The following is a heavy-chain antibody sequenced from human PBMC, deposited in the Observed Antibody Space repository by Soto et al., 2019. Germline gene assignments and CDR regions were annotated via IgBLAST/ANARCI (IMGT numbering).Heavy chain of an antibody. CDR2: INRSGST. D-gene: IGHD3-22*01. CDR1: GGSFSGYY. J-gene: IGHJ6*02. V-gene: IGHV4-34*01. Sequence: QVQLQQWGAGLLKPSETLSLTCAVYGGSFSGYYWSWIRQPPGKGLEWIGEINRSGSTNYNPSLKSRVTISVDTSKNQFSLKLSSVTAADTAVYYCARGLYYDSSGYYYGGSFYYYGMDVWGQGTTVTVSS. CDR3: ARGLYYDSSGYYYGGSFYYYGMDV.